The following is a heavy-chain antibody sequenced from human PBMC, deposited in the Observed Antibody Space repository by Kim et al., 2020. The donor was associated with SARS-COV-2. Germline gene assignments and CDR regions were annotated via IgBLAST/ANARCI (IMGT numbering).Heavy chain of an antibody. CDR3: ARGVDYGDYVSRDFGY. J-gene: IGHJ4*02. Sequence: SLKSRVTISVDTSKNQFSLKLSSVTAADTAVYYCARGVDYGDYVSRDFGYWGQGTLVTVSS. D-gene: IGHD4-17*01. V-gene: IGHV4-34*13.